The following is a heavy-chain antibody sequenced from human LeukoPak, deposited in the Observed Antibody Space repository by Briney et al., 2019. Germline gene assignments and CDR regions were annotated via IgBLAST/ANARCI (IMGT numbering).Heavy chain of an antibody. D-gene: IGHD1-26*01. V-gene: IGHV4-59*11. Sequence: PSETLSLTCSVSGVSISSHYWIWIRQPPGKGLEWIGYIFYSRSTNYNPSLKSRVTISVDTSKNHFSLKLSSVTAADTAVYYCARGGSYFDYWGQGTLVTVSS. CDR3: ARGGSYFDY. J-gene: IGHJ4*02. CDR1: GVSISSHY. CDR2: IFYSRST.